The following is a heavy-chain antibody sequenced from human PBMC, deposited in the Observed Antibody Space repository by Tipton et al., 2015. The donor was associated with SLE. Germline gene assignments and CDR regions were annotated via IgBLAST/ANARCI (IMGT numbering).Heavy chain of an antibody. D-gene: IGHD3-3*01. CDR3: ARDLGTVFGVIIVPVH. Sequence: TLSLTCTVSGGSINSGSYYWAWIRQPPGKGLEWIGSVYYDGTTHYNSSLNSGVSIAVDTSMNQFSLTLGSVTAADTAIYYCARDLGTVFGVIIVPVHWGQGAQVTVSS. CDR1: GGSINSGSYY. J-gene: IGHJ4*02. V-gene: IGHV4-39*02. CDR2: VYYDGTT.